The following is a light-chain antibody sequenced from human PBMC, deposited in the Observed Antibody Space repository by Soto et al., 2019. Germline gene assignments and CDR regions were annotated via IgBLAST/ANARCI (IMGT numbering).Light chain of an antibody. CDR3: QQYDSYPLT. CDR1: QSVSSNY. V-gene: IGKV3-20*01. CDR2: GAS. Sequence: EIVLTQSPGTLSLSPGERATLSCRASQSVSSNYLAWYQQKPGQAPRLLIYGASSRPTGIPDRFSGSGSGTDFTLTISRLEPEDFAMYYCQQYDSYPLTFGGGTKVEIK. J-gene: IGKJ4*01.